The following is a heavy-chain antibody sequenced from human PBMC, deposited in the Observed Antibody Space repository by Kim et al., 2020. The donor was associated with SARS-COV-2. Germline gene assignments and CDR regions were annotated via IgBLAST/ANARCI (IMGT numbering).Heavy chain of an antibody. CDR2: INHSGST. J-gene: IGHJ5*02. D-gene: IGHD6-13*01. Sequence: SETLSLTCAVYGGSFSGYYWSWIRQPPGKGLEWIGEINHSGSTNYNPSLKSRVTISVDTSKNQFSLKLSSVTAADMAVYYCARVAPYSSILLPGYNWFDPWGQGTLVTVSS. CDR3: ARVAPYSSILLPGYNWFDP. V-gene: IGHV4-34*01. CDR1: GGSFSGYY.